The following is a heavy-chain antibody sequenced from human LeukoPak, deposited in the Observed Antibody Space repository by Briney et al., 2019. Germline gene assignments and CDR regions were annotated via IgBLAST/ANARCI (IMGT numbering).Heavy chain of an antibody. CDR3: ASGYSYDLFDY. CDR2: INYSGNT. CDR1: GGSISSSSYY. Sequence: SETLSLTCTVSGGSISSSSYYWGWIRQPPGKGLQWIGSINYSGNTYYNPSLKSRVTISVDTSKNQFSLKLSSVTAADTAVYYCASGYSYDLFDYWGQGTLVTVSS. J-gene: IGHJ4*02. V-gene: IGHV4-39*07. D-gene: IGHD5-18*01.